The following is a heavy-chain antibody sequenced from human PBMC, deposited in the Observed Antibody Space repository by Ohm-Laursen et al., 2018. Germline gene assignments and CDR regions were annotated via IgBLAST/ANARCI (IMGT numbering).Heavy chain of an antibody. J-gene: IGHJ4*02. V-gene: IGHV3-48*04. D-gene: IGHD3-10*01. Sequence: SLRLSCTASGFPFSTDSMNWVRQAPGKGLEWVSYISSSGSTIYYADSVKGRFTISRDNAKNSLYLQMNSPRAEDTAVYYCAITGGFWNYWGQGTLVTVSS. CDR3: AITGGFWNY. CDR2: ISSSGSTI. CDR1: GFPFSTDS.